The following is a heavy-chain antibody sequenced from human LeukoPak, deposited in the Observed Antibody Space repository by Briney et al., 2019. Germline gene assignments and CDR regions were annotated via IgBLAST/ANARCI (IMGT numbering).Heavy chain of an antibody. Sequence: SVKVSCKTSGYTFTGYYMQGVPQAPGHGLEWMGWINPNSGGTNYAQKFQGRCPMTRNTSISTAYMELSRLRSDDTAVYYCARERAVAGDYWGQGTLVTVSS. D-gene: IGHD6-19*01. CDR1: GYTFTGYY. CDR2: INPNSGGT. CDR3: ARERAVAGDY. V-gene: IGHV1-2*02. J-gene: IGHJ4*02.